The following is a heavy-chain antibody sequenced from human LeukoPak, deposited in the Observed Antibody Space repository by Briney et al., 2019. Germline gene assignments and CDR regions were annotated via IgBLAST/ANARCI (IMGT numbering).Heavy chain of an antibody. CDR1: GFTFSSYW. CDR3: ARDGYSSSWYRGAFDY. D-gene: IGHD6-13*01. V-gene: IGHV3-11*05. CDR2: ISSSSSYT. Sequence: GGSLRLSCAASGFTFSSYWMHWVRQAPGKGLEWVSYISSSSSYTNYADSVKGRFTISRDNAKNSLYLQMNSLRAEDTAVYYCARDGYSSSWYRGAFDYWGQGTLVTVSS. J-gene: IGHJ4*02.